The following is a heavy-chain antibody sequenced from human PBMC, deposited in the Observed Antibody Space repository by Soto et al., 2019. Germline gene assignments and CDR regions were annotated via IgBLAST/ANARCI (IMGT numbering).Heavy chain of an antibody. D-gene: IGHD3-22*01. J-gene: IGHJ6*02. CDR2: INPSGGST. CDR1: GYTFTSYY. Sequence: ASVKVSCKXSGYTFTSYYMHWVRQAPGQGLEWMGIINPSGGSTSYAQKFQGRVTMTRDTSTSTVYMELSSLRSEDTAVYYCAREEYYDSSGYYPSYGMDVWGQGTTVTVSS. V-gene: IGHV1-46*01. CDR3: AREEYYDSSGYYPSYGMDV.